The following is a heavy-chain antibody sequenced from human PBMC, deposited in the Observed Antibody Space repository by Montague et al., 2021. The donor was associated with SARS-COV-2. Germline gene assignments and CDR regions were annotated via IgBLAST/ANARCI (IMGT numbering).Heavy chain of an antibody. V-gene: IGHV3-9*01. CDR1: GFTFDDYA. D-gene: IGHD3-9*01. CDR2: ISWNSGSI. Sequence: SLRLSFSASGFTFDDYAMHWVRQAPGKGLEWVSGISWNSGSIGYADSVEGRFTISRDNAKNSLYLQTNSLRAEDTALYYCAKFPQRNYDILIDDAFDIWGQGTMVTVSS. J-gene: IGHJ3*02. CDR3: AKFPQRNYDILIDDAFDI.